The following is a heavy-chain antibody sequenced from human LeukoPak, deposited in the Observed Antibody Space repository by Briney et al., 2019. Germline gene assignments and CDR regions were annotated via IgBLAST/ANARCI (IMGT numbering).Heavy chain of an antibody. CDR1: GFTVSSNY. CDR2: IYSGGST. V-gene: IGHV3-53*01. D-gene: IGHD3-9*01. Sequence: GGSLRLSCAASGFTVSSNYMSWVRQAPGKGLEWVSVIYSGGSTYYADSVKGRFTISRDNSKNTLYLQMNSLRAADTAVYDCAREHYYDIVTARYDAFDIWGQGTMVTVSS. J-gene: IGHJ3*02. CDR3: AREHYYDIVTARYDAFDI.